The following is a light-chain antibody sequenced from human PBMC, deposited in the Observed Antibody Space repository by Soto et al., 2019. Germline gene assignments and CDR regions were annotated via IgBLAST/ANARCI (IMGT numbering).Light chain of an antibody. CDR2: DAS. Sequence: ETLLTQSPATLSLSPGDRATLPCRASQSIGSYLTWYQQKPGQAPRLLIYDASTIATGIPARFSGSGSGTEFTLTISSLQSEDFGPYYCQQNNDYPGTFGQGTKVDIK. V-gene: IGKV3-15*01. J-gene: IGKJ1*01. CDR3: QQNNDYPGT. CDR1: QSIGSY.